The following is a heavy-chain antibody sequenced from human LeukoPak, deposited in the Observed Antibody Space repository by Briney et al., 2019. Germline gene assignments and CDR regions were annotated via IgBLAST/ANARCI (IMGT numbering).Heavy chain of an antibody. CDR1: DGSIISSNW. Sequence: SETLSLTCAVSDGSIISSNWWSWVRRPPGKGLEWIGEIFHSGSTHYNPSLKSRVTISVDTSKNQFSLNLSSVTATDTAVYYCARSVSAYYDFWRPWGQGTLVTVSS. CDR3: ARSVSAYYDFWRP. D-gene: IGHD3-3*01. V-gene: IGHV4-4*02. CDR2: IFHSGST. J-gene: IGHJ5*02.